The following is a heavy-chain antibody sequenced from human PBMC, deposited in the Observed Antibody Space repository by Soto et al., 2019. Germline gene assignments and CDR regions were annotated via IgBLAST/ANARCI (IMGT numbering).Heavy chain of an antibody. D-gene: IGHD3-16*02. CDR3: TTGYDYVWGSYCYSPFDY. Sequence: PGGSLRLSCAASGFTFSNAWMSWVRQAPGKGLEWVGRIKSKTDGGTTDYSAPVKGRFTISRDDSKNTLYLQMNSLKTEDTAVYYCTTGYDYVWGSYCYSPFDYWGQGTLVTVSS. V-gene: IGHV3-15*01. CDR2: IKSKTDGGTT. J-gene: IGHJ4*02. CDR1: GFTFSNAW.